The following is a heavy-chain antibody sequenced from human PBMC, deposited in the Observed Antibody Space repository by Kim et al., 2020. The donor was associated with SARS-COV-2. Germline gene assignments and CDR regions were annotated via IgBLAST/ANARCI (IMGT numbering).Heavy chain of an antibody. CDR2: VYPENSDT. V-gene: IGHV5-51*01. D-gene: IGHD6-19*01. CDR1: GYNFGIYW. Sequence: GESLKISCQASGYNFGIYWIGWVRQMPGRGLEWMGMVYPENSDTRYSPSFQGQVTISADKSISTVYLQWSSLKASDTAMYYCARGWSNVWGQGTLVTVSS. J-gene: IGHJ4*02. CDR3: ARGWSNV.